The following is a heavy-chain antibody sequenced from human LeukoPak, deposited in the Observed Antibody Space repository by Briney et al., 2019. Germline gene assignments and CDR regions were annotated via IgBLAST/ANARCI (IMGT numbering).Heavy chain of an antibody. D-gene: IGHD2-8*01. V-gene: IGHV3-48*01. J-gene: IGHJ5*02. Sequence: PGGSLRLSCAASGFTLSSYSMNWVRQAPGKGLEWVSYISSSSSTIYYADSVKGRFTISRDNAKNSLYLQMNSLRAEDTAVYYCARVRGGCTNGVCYTSTNWFDPWGQGTLVTVSS. CDR3: ARVRGGCTNGVCYTSTNWFDP. CDR1: GFTLSSYS. CDR2: ISSSSSTI.